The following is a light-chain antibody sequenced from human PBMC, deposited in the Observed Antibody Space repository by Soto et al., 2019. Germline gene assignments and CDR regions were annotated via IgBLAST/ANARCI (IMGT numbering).Light chain of an antibody. CDR2: FAS. CDR1: HSVGSL. V-gene: IGKV3-11*01. CDR3: QQRSSWPWT. Sequence: EVVLTQSPANLSLSPGDIATLSCRASHSVGSLLAWYQQKPGQAPRLLIYFASTRATGIPDRFSGSGSGTDFTLTIDSLEPEDFALFYCQQRSSWPWTFGQGTKV. J-gene: IGKJ1*01.